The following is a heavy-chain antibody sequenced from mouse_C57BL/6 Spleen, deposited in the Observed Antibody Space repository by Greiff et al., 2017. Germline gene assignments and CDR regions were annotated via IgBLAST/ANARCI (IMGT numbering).Heavy chain of an antibody. J-gene: IGHJ2*01. CDR2: IDPSDSYT. CDR1: GYTFTSYW. D-gene: IGHD2-2*01. V-gene: IGHV1-59*01. Sequence: QVQLQQPGAELVRPGTSVKLSCKASGYTFTSYWMHWVKQRPGQGLEWIGVIDPSDSYTNYNQKFKGKATLTVDTSSSTAYMQLSSLTSEDSAVYYCARLGLEDYFDDWGKGTTLTVSS. CDR3: ARLGLEDYFDD.